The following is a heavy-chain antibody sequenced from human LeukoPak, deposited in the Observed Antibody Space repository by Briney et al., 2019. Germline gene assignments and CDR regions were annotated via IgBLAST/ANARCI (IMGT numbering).Heavy chain of an antibody. V-gene: IGHV3-30*01. D-gene: IGHD2-15*01. CDR1: GFTFSSYA. Sequence: GGSLRLSCAASGFTFSSYAMHWVCQAPGKGLEWVAVISYDGSNKYYADSVKGRFTISRDNSKNTLYLQMTSLRAEDTAVYYCARESIVVLLDPWGQGTLVTVSS. CDR2: ISYDGSNK. J-gene: IGHJ5*02. CDR3: ARESIVVLLDP.